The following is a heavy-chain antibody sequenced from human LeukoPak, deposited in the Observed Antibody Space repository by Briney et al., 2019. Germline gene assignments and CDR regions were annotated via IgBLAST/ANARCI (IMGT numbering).Heavy chain of an antibody. V-gene: IGHV3-23*01. D-gene: IGHD5-12*01. J-gene: IGHJ4*02. CDR2: ISGSGGST. Sequence: GGSLRLSCAASGLTFSSYTMTWVRQAPGKGLEWVLGISGSGGSTYYADSVRGRFTISRDNSRNTLYLQMNSLRAEDTAVYYCANWIYKFSSFDNWGQGTLVTVSS. CDR3: ANWIYKFSSFDN. CDR1: GLTFSSYT.